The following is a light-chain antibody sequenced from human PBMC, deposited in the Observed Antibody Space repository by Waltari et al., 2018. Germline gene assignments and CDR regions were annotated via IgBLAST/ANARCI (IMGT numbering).Light chain of an antibody. CDR3: GTWDSSLSGAV. CDR2: EDN. CDR1: RSNIGNNY. J-gene: IGLJ7*01. V-gene: IGLV1-51*02. Sequence: QSVLTQPPSVSAAPGQRVTISCSGGRSNIGNNYVSWYRPFPGTAPKLLIYEDNERPSGVPGRFSGSKSGTSATLDITGLQAGDEADYYCGTWDSSLSGAVFGGGTHLTVL.